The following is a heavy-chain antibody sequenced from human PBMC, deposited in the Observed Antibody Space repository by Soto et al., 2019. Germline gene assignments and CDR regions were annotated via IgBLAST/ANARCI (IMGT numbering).Heavy chain of an antibody. CDR1: GYTLTSYG. V-gene: IGHV1-18*01. J-gene: IGHJ5*02. CDR3: ARDLGRYSYGNNWFDP. Sequence: ASVKVSCKASGYTLTSYGISWVRQAPGQGLEWMGWISAYNGNTNYAQKLQGRVTMTTDTSTSTAYMELRSLRAEDTAVYYCARDLGRYSYGNNWFDPWGQGTLVTVSS. CDR2: ISAYNGNT. D-gene: IGHD5-18*01.